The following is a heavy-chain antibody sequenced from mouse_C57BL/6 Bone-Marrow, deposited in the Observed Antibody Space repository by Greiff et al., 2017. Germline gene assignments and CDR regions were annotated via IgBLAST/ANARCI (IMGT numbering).Heavy chain of an antibody. J-gene: IGHJ2*01. CDR2: IDPSDSYT. Sequence: QVQLQQPGAELVRPGTSVKLSCKASGYTFTSYWMHWVKQRPGQGLEWIGVIDPSDSYTNYNQKFKGKATLTVDTSSSTAYMQLSSLTSEDSAVYYCAREYYYGSSYVVYWGQGTLSQSPQ. CDR1: GYTFTSYW. CDR3: AREYYYGSSYVVY. V-gene: IGHV1-59*01. D-gene: IGHD1-1*01.